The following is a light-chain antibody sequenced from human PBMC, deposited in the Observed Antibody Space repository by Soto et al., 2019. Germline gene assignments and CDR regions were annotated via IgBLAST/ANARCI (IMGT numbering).Light chain of an antibody. CDR1: QSIGNF. V-gene: IGKV3-11*01. Sequence: EIVLTQSPAIMSLSPWERATLSCRASQSIGNFLAWYQQKPGQPPRLLIYDASNRATGIPDRFSGSGSGTDFTLTISSLEPEDFAVYYCQQRSNLPLITFGQGGLLEIK. J-gene: IGKJ5*01. CDR2: DAS. CDR3: QQRSNLPLIT.